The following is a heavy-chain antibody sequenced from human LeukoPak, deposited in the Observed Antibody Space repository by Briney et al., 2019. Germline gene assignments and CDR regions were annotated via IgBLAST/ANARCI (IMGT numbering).Heavy chain of an antibody. Sequence: GGSLRLSCAASGFTFSSYSMNWVRQAPGKGLEWVSYISSSSSTIYYADSVKGRFTISRDNAKNSLYLQMNSLRAEDTAVYYCARDLTGYARYFDYWGQGTLVTDSS. CDR2: ISSSSSTI. CDR1: GFTFSSYS. V-gene: IGHV3-48*01. D-gene: IGHD3-9*01. CDR3: ARDLTGYARYFDY. J-gene: IGHJ4*02.